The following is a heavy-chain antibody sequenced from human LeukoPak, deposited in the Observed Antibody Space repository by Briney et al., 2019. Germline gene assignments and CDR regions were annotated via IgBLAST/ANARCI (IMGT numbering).Heavy chain of an antibody. CDR2: IYYSGST. D-gene: IGHD2-2*01. Sequence: SQTLSLTCSVSGGSISSGVYYWSWIRQHPGKGLERIGYIYYSGSTYYNPSLKSRVTISVNTSKNQFSLKLSSVTAADTAVYYCARILIVVVPAATGGFDPWGQGTLVTVSS. CDR3: ARILIVVVPAATGGFDP. V-gene: IGHV4-31*03. J-gene: IGHJ5*02. CDR1: GGSISSGVYY.